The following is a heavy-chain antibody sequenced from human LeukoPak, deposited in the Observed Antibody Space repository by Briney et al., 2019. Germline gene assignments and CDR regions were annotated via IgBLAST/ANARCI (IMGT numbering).Heavy chain of an antibody. CDR3: ARAAALSGSYDY. J-gene: IGHJ4*02. D-gene: IGHD1-26*01. CDR2: IGTAGDT. CDR1: GFTFSSYD. V-gene: IGHV3-13*01. Sequence: PGGSLRLSCAASGFTFSSYDMHWVRRATGKGLEWVSAIGTAGDTYYPGSVKGRFTISRENAKNSLYLQMNSLRAGDTAVYYCARAAALSGSYDYWGQGTLVTVSS.